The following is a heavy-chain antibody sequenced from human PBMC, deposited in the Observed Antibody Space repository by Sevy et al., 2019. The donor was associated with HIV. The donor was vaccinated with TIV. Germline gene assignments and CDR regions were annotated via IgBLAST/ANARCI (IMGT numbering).Heavy chain of an antibody. V-gene: IGHV3-53*01. CDR1: GFTVSSNY. D-gene: IGHD1-26*01. CDR2: IYSGGST. Sequence: GGCLRLSCAASGFTVSSNYMSWVRQAPGKGLEWVSVIYSGGSTYYADSVKGRFTISRDNSKNTLYLQMNSLRAEDTAVYYCARGRLVGATKYFDYWGQGTLVTVSS. CDR3: ARGRLVGATKYFDY. J-gene: IGHJ4*02.